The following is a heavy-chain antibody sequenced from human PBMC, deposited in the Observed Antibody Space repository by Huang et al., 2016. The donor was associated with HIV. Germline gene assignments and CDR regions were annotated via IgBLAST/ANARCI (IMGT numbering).Heavy chain of an antibody. J-gene: IGHJ2*01. CDR3: ARDKSGGDANWYFDL. Sequence: QVQLVQSGAEVKKPGSSVKVSCKASGGTFSSYAINWVRQAPGQGLEWRGGIIPIFGTANYEQKFQGRVTITADESTSTAYMELSSLRSEDTAVYYCARDKSGGDANWYFDLWGRGTLVTVSS. D-gene: IGHD2-21*01. CDR1: GGTFSSYA. V-gene: IGHV1-69*01. CDR2: IIPIFGTA.